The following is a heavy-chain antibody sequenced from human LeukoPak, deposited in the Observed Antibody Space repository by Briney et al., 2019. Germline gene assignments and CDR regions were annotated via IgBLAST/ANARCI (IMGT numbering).Heavy chain of an antibody. Sequence: ASVKVSCKASGYTFTSYYMHWVRQAPGQGLEWMGIINPSGGSTSYAQKFQGRVTMTRDTSTSTVYMELSSLRSEDTAVYYCARLTDTSGSAGPRFDYWGQGTLVTVSS. CDR1: GYTFTSYY. CDR3: ARLTDTSGSAGPRFDY. CDR2: INPSGGST. D-gene: IGHD2-15*01. J-gene: IGHJ4*02. V-gene: IGHV1-46*01.